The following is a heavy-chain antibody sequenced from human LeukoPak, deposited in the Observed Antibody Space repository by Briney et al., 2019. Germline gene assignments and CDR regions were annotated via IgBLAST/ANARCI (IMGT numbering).Heavy chain of an antibody. D-gene: IGHD4-17*01. CDR2: IYYSGST. CDR3: ARLNYGDHYFDY. CDR1: GDSSSSNSYY. V-gene: IGHV4-39*01. J-gene: IGHJ4*02. Sequence: PSDTLSLTCSVSGDSSSSNSYYWGWIRQPPGKGRDWIGSIYYSGSTDYNPSLKSRATISVDTSKNQLSLKLSSVTAADTAVYYCARLNYGDHYFDYWGQGTLVTVSS.